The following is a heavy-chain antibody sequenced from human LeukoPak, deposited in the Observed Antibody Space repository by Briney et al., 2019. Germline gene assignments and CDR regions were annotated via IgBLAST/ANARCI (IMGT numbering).Heavy chain of an antibody. J-gene: IGHJ6*02. D-gene: IGHD6-13*01. CDR2: INPNSGGT. Sequence: ASVKVSCKASGYTFTGYYMHWVRQAPGQGLEWMGRINPNSGGTNYAQKFQGRVTMTRDTSISTAYMELSRLRSDDTAVYYCAAIAAAGTSYYYGMDVWGQGTTVTVSS. CDR1: GYTFTGYY. V-gene: IGHV1-2*06. CDR3: AAIAAAGTSYYYGMDV.